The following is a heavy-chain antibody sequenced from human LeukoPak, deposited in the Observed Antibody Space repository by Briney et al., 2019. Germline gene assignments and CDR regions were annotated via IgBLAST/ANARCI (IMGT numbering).Heavy chain of an antibody. CDR2: IYYNENT. D-gene: IGHD2-15*01. CDR1: GGSINIDNYY. Sequence: PSETLSLTCTVSGGSINIDNYYSAWIRQPPGRGLEWIGNIYYNENTYSTPSLQSRLTISVDTSKNQFSLKLHPVTAADTAVYFCARHLAAKRWYCDYWGQGTLVTVSS. V-gene: IGHV4-39*01. J-gene: IGHJ4*02. CDR3: ARHLAAKRWYCDY.